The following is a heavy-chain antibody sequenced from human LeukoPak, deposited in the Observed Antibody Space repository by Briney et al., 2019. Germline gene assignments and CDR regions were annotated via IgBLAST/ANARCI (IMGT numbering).Heavy chain of an antibody. CDR1: GGSISSSSYY. V-gene: IGHV4-39*07. Sequence: SETLSLTCTVSGGSISSSSYYWGWIRQPPGKGLEWIGSIYYSGSTYYNPSLKSRVTISVDTSKNQFSLKLSSVTAADTAVYYCARGLTYYYGSGSYLCDYWGQGTLVTVSS. CDR2: IYYSGST. J-gene: IGHJ4*02. D-gene: IGHD3-10*01. CDR3: ARGLTYYYGSGSYLCDY.